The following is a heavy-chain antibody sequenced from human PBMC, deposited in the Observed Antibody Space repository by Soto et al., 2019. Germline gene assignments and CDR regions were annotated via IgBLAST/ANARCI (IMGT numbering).Heavy chain of an antibody. D-gene: IGHD3-9*01. Sequence: ESGGGLVQPGRSLRLSCAASGFTFDDYAMHWVRQAPGKGLEWVSGISWNSGSIGYADSVKGRFTISRDNAKNYLYLQMNSLRAEDTALYYCAKSANIRYSPIDYWGQGTLVTVSS. V-gene: IGHV3-9*01. CDR1: GFTFDDYA. J-gene: IGHJ4*02. CDR3: AKSANIRYSPIDY. CDR2: ISWNSGSI.